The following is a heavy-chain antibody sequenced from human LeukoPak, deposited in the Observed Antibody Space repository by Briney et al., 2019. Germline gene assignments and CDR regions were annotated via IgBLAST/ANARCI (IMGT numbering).Heavy chain of an antibody. CDR1: GYSISSGYY. Sequence: SETLSLTCTVSGYSISSGYYWGWIRQPPGKGLEWIGNIYHSGSTYYNPSLKSRVTMSVDTSKNQFSLKLSSVTASDTAVYYCARVPHSVEGSMKAVFIHYFDYWGQGSLVTVSS. CDR2: IYHSGST. CDR3: ARVPHSVEGSMKAVFIHYFDY. V-gene: IGHV4-38-2*02. J-gene: IGHJ4*02. D-gene: IGHD3-22*01.